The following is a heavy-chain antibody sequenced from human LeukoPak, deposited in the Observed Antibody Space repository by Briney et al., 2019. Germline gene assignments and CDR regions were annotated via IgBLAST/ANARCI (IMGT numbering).Heavy chain of an antibody. CDR3: ATPVAGSSLGAFDI. CDR2: LTRSGGTT. CDR1: GFTFSYYA. V-gene: IGHV3-23*01. J-gene: IGHJ3*02. D-gene: IGHD6-19*01. Sequence: GGSLRLSCAASGFTFSYYAMSWVSQAPGRGLEWVSGLTRSGGTTYYADSVKGRFTISRDNSGSTLYLQTNSLRVEDTAVYYCATPVAGSSLGAFDIWGQGTMVTVSS.